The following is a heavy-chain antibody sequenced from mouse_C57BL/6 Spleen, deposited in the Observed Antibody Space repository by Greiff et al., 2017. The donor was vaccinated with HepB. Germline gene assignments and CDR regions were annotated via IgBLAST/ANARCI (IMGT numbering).Heavy chain of an antibody. CDR1: GFSLTSYG. D-gene: IGHD2-4*01. Sequence: VQVVESGPGLVQPSQSLSITCTVSGFSLTSYGVHWVRQSPGKGLEWLGVIWSGGSTDYNAAFISRLSISKDNSKSQVFFKMNSLQADDTAIYYCARRYDYDEAWFAYWGQGTLVTVSA. J-gene: IGHJ3*01. CDR3: ARRYDYDEAWFAY. CDR2: IWSGGST. V-gene: IGHV2-2*01.